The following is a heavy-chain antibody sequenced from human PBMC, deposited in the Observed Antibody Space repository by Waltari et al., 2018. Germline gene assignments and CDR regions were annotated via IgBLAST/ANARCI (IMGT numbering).Heavy chain of an antibody. Sequence: EVRLVESGGGRVTPGGSLKLSCDASGLNVNIYYMTWVRQAPGKGLEWVSSITSSSDYIYYADSVKGRFTISRDNAKNSVYLHMTSLRAEDTAVYYCARLGAVCGNSSCPWFFDSWGQGTLVTVSS. D-gene: IGHD3-16*01. CDR2: ITSSSDYI. CDR3: ARLGAVCGNSSCPWFFDS. V-gene: IGHV3-21*01. J-gene: IGHJ4*02. CDR1: GLNVNIYY.